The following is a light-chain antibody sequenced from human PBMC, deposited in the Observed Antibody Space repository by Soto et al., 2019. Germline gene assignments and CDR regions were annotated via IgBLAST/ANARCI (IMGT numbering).Light chain of an antibody. Sequence: EIVLTQSPGTLSLSPGERATLSCRASQSVSSSDLAWYQQKPGQAPRLLIYGASSRATGIPDRFSGSGSGTDFTLTISRLEPEDFAVYYCQQYGSPLLTFGGGTKVEIK. CDR1: QSVSSSD. J-gene: IGKJ4*01. V-gene: IGKV3-20*01. CDR2: GAS. CDR3: QQYGSPLLT.